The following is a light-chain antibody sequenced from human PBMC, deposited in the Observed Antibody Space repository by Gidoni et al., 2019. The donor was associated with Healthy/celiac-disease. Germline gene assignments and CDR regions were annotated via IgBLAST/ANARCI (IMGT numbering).Light chain of an antibody. CDR3: QQYNNWPT. J-gene: IGKJ1*01. CDR2: SAA. V-gene: IGKV3-15*01. CDR1: QSVSSK. Sequence: IVMTQSPATLSVSPGERATLSCRASQSVSSKLAWYQQKPGQAPRRHIESAANRATGSPDRFSGSGCGTEVTLTISSLQSEDFAVYDCQQYNNWPTCGKGTKVEIK.